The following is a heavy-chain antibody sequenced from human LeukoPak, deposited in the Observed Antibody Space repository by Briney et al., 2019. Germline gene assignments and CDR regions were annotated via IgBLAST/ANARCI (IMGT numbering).Heavy chain of an antibody. CDR2: IQNGGSKK. CDR1: GFTLRTYG. CDR3: ARDLSYWGLDFDY. D-gene: IGHD7-27*01. Sequence: PGRSLTLPCVASGFTLRTYGMHWVRQAPGKGLDWVAGIQNGGSKKYYADSVKGRFTISREDSKNTLHLQMNSLRADDTALYYCARDLSYWGLDFDYWGQGTLVTVSS. J-gene: IGHJ4*02. V-gene: IGHV3-33*01.